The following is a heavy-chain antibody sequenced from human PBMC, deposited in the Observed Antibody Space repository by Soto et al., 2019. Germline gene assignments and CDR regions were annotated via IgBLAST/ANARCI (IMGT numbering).Heavy chain of an antibody. D-gene: IGHD6-13*01. J-gene: IGHJ5*02. V-gene: IGHV1-3*01. Sequence: ASVKVSCKASGYTFTSYGMSWVRQAPGQRLEWMGWINAGNGDIKYSQKFQGRVSITRDTSANTAYMELSSLRFEDTAVYYCGRDGEGRAAAGMVSWGQGTLVTVSS. CDR3: GRDGEGRAAAGMVS. CDR1: GYTFTSYG. CDR2: INAGNGDI.